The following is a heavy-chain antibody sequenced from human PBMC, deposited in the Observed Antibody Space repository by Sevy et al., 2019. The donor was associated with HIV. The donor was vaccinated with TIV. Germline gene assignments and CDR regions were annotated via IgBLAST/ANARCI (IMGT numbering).Heavy chain of an antibody. CDR1: GFTFGDYA. CDR3: TRGGSYDFWSGYSKTKTNFDY. CDR2: IRSKAYGGTT. Sequence: GGSLRLSCTASGFTFGDYAMSWFHQAPGKGLEWVGFIRSKAYGGTTEYAASVKGRFTISRDDSKSIAYLQMNSLKTEDTAVYYCTRGGSYDFWSGYSKTKTNFDYWGQGTLVTVSS. D-gene: IGHD3-3*01. V-gene: IGHV3-49*03. J-gene: IGHJ4*02.